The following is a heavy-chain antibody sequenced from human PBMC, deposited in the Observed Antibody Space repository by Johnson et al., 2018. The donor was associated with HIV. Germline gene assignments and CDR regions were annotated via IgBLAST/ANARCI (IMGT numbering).Heavy chain of an antibody. Sequence: QVQLVESGGGLVQPGGSLRLSCAASGFTFSSYAMHWVRQAPGKGLESVSAISSSGGSTYYTRSGKGRFTISRDNSKNMLFLQINSLRVEDTAVYYCARVRVGAFDIWGQGTMVTVSS. CDR3: ARVRVGAFDI. CDR1: GFTFSSYA. CDR2: ISSSGGST. J-gene: IGHJ3*02. D-gene: IGHD1-26*01. V-gene: IGHV3-64*04.